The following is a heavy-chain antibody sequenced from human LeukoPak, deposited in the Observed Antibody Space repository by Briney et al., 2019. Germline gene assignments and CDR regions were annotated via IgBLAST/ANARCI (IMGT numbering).Heavy chain of an antibody. V-gene: IGHV3-30*18. Sequence: PGGSLRLSCAASGFTFSSYGMHWVRQAPGKGLEWVAVISYDGSNKYYADSVKGRFTISRDNSKNTLYLQMNSLRAEDTAIYYCAKNGDRGAYCTGGTCYPYFYYYMDVWGKGTMVTISS. D-gene: IGHD2-15*01. J-gene: IGHJ6*03. CDR3: AKNGDRGAYCTGGTCYPYFYYYMDV. CDR1: GFTFSSYG. CDR2: ISYDGSNK.